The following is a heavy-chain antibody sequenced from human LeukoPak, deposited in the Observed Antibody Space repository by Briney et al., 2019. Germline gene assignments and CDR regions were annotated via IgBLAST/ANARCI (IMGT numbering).Heavy chain of an antibody. CDR3: AKDIGDSSGYYPDY. CDR2: ISWDGGST. D-gene: IGHD3-22*01. J-gene: IGHJ4*02. CDR1: GFTFDDYT. Sequence: GGSLRLSCAASGFTFDDYTMHWVRQAPGKGLEWVSLISWDGGSTYYADSVKGRFTISRDNSKNSLYLQMNSLRTEDIALYYCAKDIGDSSGYYPDYWGQGTLVTVSS. V-gene: IGHV3-43*01.